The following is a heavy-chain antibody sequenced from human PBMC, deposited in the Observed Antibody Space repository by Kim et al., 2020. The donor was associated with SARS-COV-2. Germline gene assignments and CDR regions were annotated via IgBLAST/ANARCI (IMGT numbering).Heavy chain of an antibody. Sequence: GGSLRLSCAASGFTFSSYGMHWVRQAPGKGLEWVAVISYDGSNKYYADSVKGRFTISRDNSKNTLYLQMNSLRAEDTAVYYCAKGRVILYYYYGMDVWGQGTTVTVSS. CDR1: GFTFSSYG. CDR2: ISYDGSNK. J-gene: IGHJ6*02. D-gene: IGHD3-16*02. CDR3: AKGRVILYYYYGMDV. V-gene: IGHV3-30*18.